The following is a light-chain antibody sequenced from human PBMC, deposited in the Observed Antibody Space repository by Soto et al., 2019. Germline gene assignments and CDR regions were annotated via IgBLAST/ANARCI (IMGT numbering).Light chain of an antibody. CDR3: RQSYTTPRT. CDR1: QTINNR. V-gene: IGKV1-39*01. Sequence: DIEMTQSPSSLSASVGDRVTITCRASQTINNRLNWYQQKPGKAPSLLIYAASSLQSGVPSRFSGSGSGTDFTLTISSLQPEDFATYYCRQSYTTPRTFGQGTKVEVK. J-gene: IGKJ1*01. CDR2: AAS.